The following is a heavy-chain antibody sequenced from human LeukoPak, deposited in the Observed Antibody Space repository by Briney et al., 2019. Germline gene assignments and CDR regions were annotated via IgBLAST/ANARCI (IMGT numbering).Heavy chain of an antibody. V-gene: IGHV3-11*01. CDR1: GFTFNDDY. CDR2: ISSSGSTI. CDR3: ARDKDGYNVFDY. J-gene: IGHJ4*02. Sequence: GGSVRLSCAGSGFTFNDDYMTWIRQALEKELDGVSYISSSGSTIYYADSVKGRFTISRDNAKNSLYLQMNSLRAEETAVYYCARDKDGYNVFDYWGQGTLVTVSS. D-gene: IGHD5-24*01.